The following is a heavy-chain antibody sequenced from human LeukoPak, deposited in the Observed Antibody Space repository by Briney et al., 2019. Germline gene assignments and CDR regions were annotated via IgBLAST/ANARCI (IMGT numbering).Heavy chain of an antibody. CDR1: GYTFADYY. CDR2: INPNSGGT. CDR3: ARGPMFFGSATYYRGDDY. J-gene: IGHJ4*02. D-gene: IGHD3-10*01. V-gene: IGHV1-2*02. Sequence: ASVKVSCMASGYTFADYYMHWVRQAPGQGLEWMGWINPNSGGTNYAQKFQGRVTITRDTSISTAYMDLSRLRSDDTAVYYCARGPMFFGSATYYRGDDYWGQGTLVTVSS.